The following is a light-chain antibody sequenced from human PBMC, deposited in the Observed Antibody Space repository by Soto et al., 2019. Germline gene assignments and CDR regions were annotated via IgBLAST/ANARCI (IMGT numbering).Light chain of an antibody. V-gene: IGKV3-15*01. CDR3: QQYNNWPPWT. J-gene: IGKJ1*01. CDR1: QSVSTK. CDR2: GAS. Sequence: EILMTQSPATLSVSPGETATLSCRASQSVSTKLAWYQQKPGQAPRLLINGASTRATGIPARFSGSGSGTEFTLTISSLQSEDFAVYYCQQYNNWPPWTFGQGTKVDI.